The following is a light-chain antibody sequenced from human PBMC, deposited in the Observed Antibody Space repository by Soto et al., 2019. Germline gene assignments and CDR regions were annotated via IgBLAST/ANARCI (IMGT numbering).Light chain of an antibody. CDR2: AAS. CDR1: QGIGND. Sequence: AIQMTQSPSSLPASVGDRVTITCRASQGIGNDLAWYQQRPGKAPKLLLYAASSLQSGVPSRFSGSGSGTDVTLTISSLQPGGFATYYCLQDYNFPLSFGGGTKVEIK. CDR3: LQDYNFPLS. V-gene: IGKV1-6*01. J-gene: IGKJ4*01.